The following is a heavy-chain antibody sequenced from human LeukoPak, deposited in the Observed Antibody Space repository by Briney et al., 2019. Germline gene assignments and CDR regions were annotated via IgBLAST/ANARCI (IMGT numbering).Heavy chain of an antibody. J-gene: IGHJ2*01. D-gene: IGHD3-22*01. CDR2: IYYSGNT. CDR1: GGSISSRSYC. V-gene: IGHV4-39*01. Sequence: SETLSLTCSVSGGSISSRSYCWGWIRQPPGKGLEWIGSIYYSGNTYHNPSLKSRVTISVDTSKNQFSLKLSSVTAADTAMYYCARSFYFDSSGTYWYFDLWGRGILVTVPS. CDR3: ARSFYFDSSGTYWYFDL.